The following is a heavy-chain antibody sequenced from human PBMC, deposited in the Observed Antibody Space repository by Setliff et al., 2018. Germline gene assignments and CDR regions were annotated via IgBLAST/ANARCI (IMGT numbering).Heavy chain of an antibody. V-gene: IGHV3-48*04. J-gene: IGHJ1*01. CDR1: GFTFSTYG. CDR2: LNNDGTTI. D-gene: IGHD6-13*01. Sequence: GGSLRLSCAASGFTFSTYGLNWVRQAPGKGLEWISYLNNDGTTIYYADSVRGRFTISRDNARDSLYLQMNSLRAEDTAVYYCARDQQQQLRATFQHWGQGTLVTVSS. CDR3: ARDQQQQLRATFQH.